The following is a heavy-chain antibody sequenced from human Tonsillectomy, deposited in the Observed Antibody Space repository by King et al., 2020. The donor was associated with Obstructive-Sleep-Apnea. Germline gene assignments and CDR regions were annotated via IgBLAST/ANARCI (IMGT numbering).Heavy chain of an antibody. V-gene: IGHV3-7*01. CDR2: IKQDGSEK. CDR1: GFTFSSYC. J-gene: IGHJ4*02. D-gene: IGHD1-26*01. Sequence: VQLVESGGGLVQPGGSLIVSCAASGFTFSSYCMNWFRQAPGRGLEWVANIKQDGSEKYYVDSVKGRFTISRDNAKKSLYLQMNSLRAEDTAVYYCARQTELLRGFDYWGQGTLVTVSS. CDR3: ARQTELLRGFDY.